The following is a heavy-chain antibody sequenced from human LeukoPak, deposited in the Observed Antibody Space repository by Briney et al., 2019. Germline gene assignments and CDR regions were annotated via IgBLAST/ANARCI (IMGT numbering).Heavy chain of an antibody. Sequence: GGSLRLSCAASGFTFSSYTMHWVRQAPGKGLEWVAVISYDGSNKYFADSVKGRFTISRDNSKNTLYLQMNSLRAEDTAVYYCARGLHYYYYGMDVWGQGTTVTVSS. J-gene: IGHJ6*02. CDR2: ISYDGSNK. V-gene: IGHV3-30-3*01. CDR1: GFTFSSYT. D-gene: IGHD3-10*01. CDR3: ARGLHYYYYGMDV.